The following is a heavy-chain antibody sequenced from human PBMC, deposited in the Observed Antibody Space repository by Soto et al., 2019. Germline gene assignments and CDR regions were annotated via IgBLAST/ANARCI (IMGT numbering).Heavy chain of an antibody. Sequence: QVQLVESGGGVVQPGRSLRLSCAASGFTFSSYTLHWVRQAPGKGLEWVALISYDGSDKNYADSVKGRFTISRDSSTNTLYLQMDGLRAEDTAVFYCARGRMYSSSSSYYSGMDVWGQGTTVTVSS. J-gene: IGHJ6*02. CDR1: GFTFSSYT. CDR3: ARGRMYSSSSSYYSGMDV. CDR2: ISYDGSDK. D-gene: IGHD6-6*01. V-gene: IGHV3-30-3*01.